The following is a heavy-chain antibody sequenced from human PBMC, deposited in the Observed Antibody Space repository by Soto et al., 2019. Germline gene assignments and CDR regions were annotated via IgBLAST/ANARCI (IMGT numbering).Heavy chain of an antibody. Sequence: QITLKESGPTVVKPTQTLTLTCTFSGFSLSTPGVGVAWIRQPPGKALEWLALVYWNDDKRYSPSLKSGLTITKDTSRNQVLLTVTNMDPLDTATYYCTRSVGTTGTTLYFDYWGQGTLVTVSS. CDR2: VYWNDDK. V-gene: IGHV2-5*01. CDR1: GFSLSTPGVG. J-gene: IGHJ4*02. CDR3: TRSVGTTGTTLYFDY. D-gene: IGHD1-1*01.